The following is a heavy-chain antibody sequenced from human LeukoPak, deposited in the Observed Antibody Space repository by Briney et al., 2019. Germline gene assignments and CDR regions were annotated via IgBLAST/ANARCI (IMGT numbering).Heavy chain of an antibody. D-gene: IGHD3-22*01. CDR2: ISGSGGST. V-gene: IGHV3-23*01. CDR3: AKWDTYYDSSGYYFY. Sequence: GGSLRLSCAASGFTFSSYWMSWVRQAPGKGLEWVSAISGSGGSTYYADSVKGRFTISRDNSKNTLYLQMNSLRAEDTAVYYCAKWDTYYDSSGYYFYWGQGTLVTVSS. J-gene: IGHJ4*02. CDR1: GFTFSSYW.